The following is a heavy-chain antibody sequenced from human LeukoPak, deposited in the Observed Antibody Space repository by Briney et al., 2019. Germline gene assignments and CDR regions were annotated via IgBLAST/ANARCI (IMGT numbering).Heavy chain of an antibody. V-gene: IGHV1-69*01. Sequence: SVKVSCKASGGTFSSYSISWVRQAPGQGLEWMGGIFPIFVTANYAQKFQRRVTITANESASTAYIELSSLRSEDTAVYYCAREVRAFDYWGQGTLVTVSS. CDR3: AREVRAFDY. J-gene: IGHJ4*02. CDR2: IFPIFVTA. CDR1: GGTFSSYS.